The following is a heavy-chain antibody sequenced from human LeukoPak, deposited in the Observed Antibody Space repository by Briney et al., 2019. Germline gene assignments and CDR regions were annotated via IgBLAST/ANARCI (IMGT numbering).Heavy chain of an antibody. CDR3: TSGPIVAGEAFDY. V-gene: IGHV3-74*01. J-gene: IGHJ4*02. Sequence: GGSLRLSCAASGFTFSSYWMHWVRQVPGKGLVWVSRINSDGSSTNYADSVKGRFTISRDNAKNTLYLQMNSLKTEDTAFYYCTSGPIVAGEAFDYWGQGTLVTVSS. D-gene: IGHD5-12*01. CDR2: INSDGSST. CDR1: GFTFSSYW.